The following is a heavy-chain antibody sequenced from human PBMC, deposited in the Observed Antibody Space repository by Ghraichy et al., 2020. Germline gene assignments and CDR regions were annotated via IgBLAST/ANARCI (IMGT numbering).Heavy chain of an antibody. Sequence: GSLRLSCTASGFTFNTYSMNWVRQAPGKGLEWVSYISSGSGTIYYADSVKGRFTISRDNAKNSLYLRMNSLRGEDTAVYYCARCQISGNYYYYGMDVWGQGTTVTVSS. CDR3: ARCQISGNYYYYGMDV. J-gene: IGHJ6*02. D-gene: IGHD1-14*01. V-gene: IGHV3-48*01. CDR2: ISSGSGTI. CDR1: GFTFNTYS.